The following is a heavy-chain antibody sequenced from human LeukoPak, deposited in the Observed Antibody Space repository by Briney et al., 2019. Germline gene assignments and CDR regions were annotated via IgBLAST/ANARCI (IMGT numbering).Heavy chain of an antibody. V-gene: IGHV4-39*01. D-gene: IGHD6-13*01. Sequence: PSETLSLTCTVSGGSLSSGDYLWAWVRQTPGKWPDWIANIHNSGTTHYNPSLRSRVTISIDTSKNQFSLNLSSVTAADTAVYYCARRPTVAGGWFDSWGQGTLVTVSS. J-gene: IGHJ5*01. CDR3: ARRPTVAGGWFDS. CDR2: IHNSGTT. CDR1: GGSLSSGDYL.